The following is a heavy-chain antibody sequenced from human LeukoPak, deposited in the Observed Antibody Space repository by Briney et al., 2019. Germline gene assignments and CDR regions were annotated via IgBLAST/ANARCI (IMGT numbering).Heavy chain of an antibody. Sequence: PGGSHRLSCARSVFTFNSYWMIWVRQAPGKGLEGVANINQDGSEKYYVVSVKGRFTISRDNAKKSLYLQMDSLRADDTAVYYCIPGHSGRSSPIIDTRFDYWGQGTLVTVSS. J-gene: IGHJ4*02. CDR1: VFTFNSYW. D-gene: IGHD2-15*01. V-gene: IGHV3-7*01. CDR2: INQDGSEK. CDR3: IPGHSGRSSPIIDTRFDY.